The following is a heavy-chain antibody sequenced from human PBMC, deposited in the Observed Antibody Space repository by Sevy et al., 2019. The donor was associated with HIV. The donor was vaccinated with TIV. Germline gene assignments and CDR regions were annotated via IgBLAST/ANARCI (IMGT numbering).Heavy chain of an antibody. CDR1: GFTFSNYA. J-gene: IGHJ4*02. V-gene: IGHV3-23*01. D-gene: IGHD3-10*01. CDR3: AKDTGSGRIYFDS. CDR2: ISGSTGTT. Sequence: GGSLRLSCAASGFTFSNYAMTWVRQAPGKGLEWVSSISGSTGTTYYADSVKGRFTISRDNSKNTLYLQMNSRRAEDTAVYSCAKDTGSGRIYFDSWGQGTPVTVSS.